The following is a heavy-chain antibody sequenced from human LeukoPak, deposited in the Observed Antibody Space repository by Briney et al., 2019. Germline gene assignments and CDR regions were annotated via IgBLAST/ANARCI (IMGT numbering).Heavy chain of an antibody. CDR2: IYYSGST. V-gene: IGHV4-59*01. Sequence: SETLSLTRTVSGGSISSYYWSWIRQPPGKGLEWIGYIYYSGSTNYNPSLKSRVTISVDTSKNQFSLKLSSVTAADTAVYYCARENPPFWYFDLWGRGTLVTVSS. CDR1: GGSISSYY. J-gene: IGHJ2*01. CDR3: ARENPPFWYFDL.